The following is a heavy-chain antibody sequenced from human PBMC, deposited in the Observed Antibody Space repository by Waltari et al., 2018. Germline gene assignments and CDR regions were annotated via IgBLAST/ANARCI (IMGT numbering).Heavy chain of an antibody. J-gene: IGHJ6*02. CDR2: IIPIFGTA. D-gene: IGHD6-19*01. V-gene: IGHV1-69*05. Sequence: QVQLVQSGAEVKKPGSSVKVSCKASGGTFSSYAISWVRQASGQGLEWMGGIIPIFGTANYAQKFQGRVTITTDESTSTAYMELSSLRSEDTAVYYCAREGSSGSIPQDYYYGMDVWGQGTTVTVSS. CDR1: GGTFSSYA. CDR3: AREGSSGSIPQDYYYGMDV.